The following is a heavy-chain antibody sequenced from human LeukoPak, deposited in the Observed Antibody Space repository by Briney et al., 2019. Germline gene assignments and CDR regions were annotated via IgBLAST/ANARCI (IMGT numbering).Heavy chain of an antibody. CDR2: INHSGST. CDR3: ARGLEEDGMDV. CDR1: GGSFSGYY. D-gene: IGHD3-3*01. Sequence: SETLSLTCPVYGGSFSGYYWSWIRQPPGKGLEWIGEINHSGSTNYNPSLKSRVTISVDTSKNQFSLKLSSVTAADTAVYYCARGLEEDGMDVWGQGTTVTVSS. V-gene: IGHV4-34*01. J-gene: IGHJ6*02.